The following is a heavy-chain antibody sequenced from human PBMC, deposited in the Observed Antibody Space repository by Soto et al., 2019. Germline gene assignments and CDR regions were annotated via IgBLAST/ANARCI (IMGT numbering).Heavy chain of an antibody. CDR1: GFTFSGSA. CDR3: TRLGDIGVKIATDY. CDR2: IRSRGHSYAT. Sequence: EVQLVESGGGLVQPGGSLKLACAASGFTFSGSAIHWVRQASGKGLEWVGRIRSRGHSYATAYAASLEGRFIISRDDSKNTAYLQMNSLKIEDTAVYYCTRLGDIGVKIATDYWGPGTLVTVSS. D-gene: IGHD2-2*01. V-gene: IGHV3-73*01. J-gene: IGHJ4*02.